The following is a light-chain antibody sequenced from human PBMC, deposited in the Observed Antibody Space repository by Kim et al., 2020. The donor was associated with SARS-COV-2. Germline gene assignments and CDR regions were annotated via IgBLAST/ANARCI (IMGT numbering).Light chain of an antibody. CDR3: QHSGS. J-gene: IGKJ4*01. Sequence: IQLTQSPSSLSASVGDRVTIACRASQGVSTDLSWYQQKPGKAPKLLVYPASTLQSGVPSRFSGSGSGSDFTLTISNRQAEDFATDYCQHSGSFGGGTKVDIK. V-gene: IGKV1-9*01. CDR1: QGVSTD. CDR2: PAS.